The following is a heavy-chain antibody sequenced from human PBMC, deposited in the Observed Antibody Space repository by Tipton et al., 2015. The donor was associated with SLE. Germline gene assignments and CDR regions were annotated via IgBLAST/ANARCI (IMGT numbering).Heavy chain of an antibody. Sequence: LRLSCTVSGGSISSSTYYWGWIRQPPGKGLEWIGNIYYSGSTYYNPSLKSRVTISVDTSKNQFSLKLSSVTAADTAVYYCARPIAAAGPDDAFDIWGQGTMVTVSS. CDR1: GGSISSSTYY. J-gene: IGHJ3*02. V-gene: IGHV4-39*07. CDR3: ARPIAAAGPDDAFDI. D-gene: IGHD6-13*01. CDR2: IYYSGST.